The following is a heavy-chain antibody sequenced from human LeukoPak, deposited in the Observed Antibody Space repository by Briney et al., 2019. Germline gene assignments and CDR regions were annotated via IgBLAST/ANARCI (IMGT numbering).Heavy chain of an antibody. D-gene: IGHD2-2*01. J-gene: IGHJ4*02. Sequence: GGSLRLSCVASGIRFSALWMNWVRQAPGKGLELVASINEDGSEKYYVDSVKGRFTIFRDNPKKSLYLQLNSLRVDDTAVYFCARDSDAYDYWGQGTLVTVSS. CDR2: INEDGSEK. V-gene: IGHV3-7*01. CDR1: GIRFSALW. CDR3: ARDSDAYDY.